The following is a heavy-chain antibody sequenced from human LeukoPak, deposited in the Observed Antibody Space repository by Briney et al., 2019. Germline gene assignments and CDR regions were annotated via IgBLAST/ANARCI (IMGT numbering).Heavy chain of an antibody. CDR2: LTDSGGTT. CDR3: AKKRDAFDI. Sequence: GGSLRLSCAASGFTFSSYAMSWVRQAPGKRPEWVSSLTDSGGTTYYVDSVKGRFTISRGNSKNTLYLHMNSLRAEDTAMYYCAKKRDAFDIWGQGTVVAVSS. V-gene: IGHV3-23*01. CDR1: GFTFSSYA. D-gene: IGHD5-24*01. J-gene: IGHJ3*02.